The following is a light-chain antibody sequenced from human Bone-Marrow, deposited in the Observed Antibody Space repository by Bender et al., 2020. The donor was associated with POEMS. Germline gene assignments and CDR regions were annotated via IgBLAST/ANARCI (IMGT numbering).Light chain of an antibody. Sequence: QSVLTQPPSVSGTPGQRVTISCSGGSSNIGAHAVNWYQHLPGTAPKLLIYSSHRRPSEVPDRFSGSRSGTSASLAISGLQSEDEADYYCCSYAGNSTFVFGGGTKVTVL. CDR3: CSYAGNSTFV. CDR2: SSH. CDR1: SSNIGAHA. V-gene: IGLV1-44*01. J-gene: IGLJ2*01.